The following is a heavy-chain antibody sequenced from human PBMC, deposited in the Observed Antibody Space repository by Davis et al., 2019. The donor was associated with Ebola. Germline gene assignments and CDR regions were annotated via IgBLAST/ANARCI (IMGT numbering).Heavy chain of an antibody. Sequence: GESLKISCAASGFSFSNYGMHWVRQAPGKGLVWVSRINSDGSNTNYADSVKGRFTVSRDNAKNSLYLQMNSLRAEDTAVYYCVRDPALVVTGGGWFFGLWGRGTLVTVSS. D-gene: IGHD2-21*02. J-gene: IGHJ2*01. V-gene: IGHV3-74*01. CDR2: INSDGSNT. CDR3: VRDPALVVTGGGWFFGL. CDR1: GFSFSNYG.